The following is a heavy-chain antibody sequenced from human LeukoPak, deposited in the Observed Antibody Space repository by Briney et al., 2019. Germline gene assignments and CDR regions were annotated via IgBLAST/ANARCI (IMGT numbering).Heavy chain of an antibody. Sequence: SQTLSLTCTVSGGSISSGGYYWSWIRQPPGKGLEWIGYIYHSGSTYYNPSLKSRVTISVDRSKNQFSLKLSSVTAADTAVYYCARTYYYDSSGYSFDYWGQGTLVTVSS. J-gene: IGHJ4*02. CDR1: GGSISSGGYY. V-gene: IGHV4-30-2*01. CDR2: IYHSGST. D-gene: IGHD3-22*01. CDR3: ARTYYYDSSGYSFDY.